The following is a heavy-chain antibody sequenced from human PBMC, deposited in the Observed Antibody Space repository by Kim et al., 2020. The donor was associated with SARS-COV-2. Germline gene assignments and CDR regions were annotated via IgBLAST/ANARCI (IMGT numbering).Heavy chain of an antibody. Sequence: GGSLRLSCAASGFTFSDYYMSWIRQAPGKGLEWVSYISSSGSTIYYADSVKGRFTISRDNAKNSLYLQMNSLRAEDTAVYYCARINYYDSSGYRRAFDIWGQGTMVTVSS. CDR1: GFTFSDYY. D-gene: IGHD3-22*01. CDR3: ARINYYDSSGYRRAFDI. V-gene: IGHV3-11*01. J-gene: IGHJ3*02. CDR2: ISSSGSTI.